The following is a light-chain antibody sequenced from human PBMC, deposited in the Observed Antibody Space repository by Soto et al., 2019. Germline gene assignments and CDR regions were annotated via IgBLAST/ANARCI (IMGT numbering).Light chain of an antibody. Sequence: QSVLTQPPSTSGTPRQRVTISCSGTISNIGGNTVNWYQHVPGTAPKLLIVRADQRTSGGPDRFSGSKSATSASLAISGLQSENEADYSCAAWDDGLKGWLFGGGTKLTVL. CDR1: ISNIGGNT. J-gene: IGLJ2*01. V-gene: IGLV1-44*01. CDR2: RAD. CDR3: AAWDDGLKGWL.